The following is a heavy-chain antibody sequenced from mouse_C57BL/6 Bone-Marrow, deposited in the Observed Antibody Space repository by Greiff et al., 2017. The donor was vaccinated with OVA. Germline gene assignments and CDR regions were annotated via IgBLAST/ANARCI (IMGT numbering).Heavy chain of an antibody. V-gene: IGHV5-6*02. Sequence: EVNVVESGGDLVKPGGSLKLSCAASGFTFSSYGMSWVRQTPDKRLEWVATISSGGSYTYYPDSVKGRFTISRDNAKNTLYRQMSSLKSEDTAMYYCARRGGNFDYWGQGTTLTVSS. CDR2: ISSGGSYT. D-gene: IGHD1-1*01. CDR1: GFTFSSYG. CDR3: ARRGGNFDY. J-gene: IGHJ2*01.